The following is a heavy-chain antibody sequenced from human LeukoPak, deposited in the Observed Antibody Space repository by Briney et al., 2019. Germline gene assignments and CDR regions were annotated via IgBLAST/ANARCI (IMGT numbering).Heavy chain of an antibody. CDR1: GVSISSSSYY. CDR2: IYYSGST. J-gene: IGHJ4*02. V-gene: IGHV4-39*01. Sequence: SETLSLTCTVSGVSISSSSYYWGWIRQPPGKGLEWIGSIYYSGSTYYNPSLKSRVTISVDTSKNQFSLKLSSVTAADTAVYYCARQYVYFDYWGQGTLVTVSS. CDR3: ARQYVYFDY. D-gene: IGHD2-8*01.